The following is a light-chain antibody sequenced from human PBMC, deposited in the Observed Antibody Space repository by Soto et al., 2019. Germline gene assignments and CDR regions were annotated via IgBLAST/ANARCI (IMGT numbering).Light chain of an antibody. CDR1: ESVSSS. V-gene: IGKV1-5*01. CDR3: QQYGSSLRVT. Sequence: DIRMTQSPSTLSAVVGDRVTITCRASESVSSSVAWYQQKPGKAPKLLIYDASTLESGVPSRFSGSGFGTEFTLTINSLQPDDFAVYYCQQYGSSLRVTFGQGTKVEIK. CDR2: DAS. J-gene: IGKJ2*01.